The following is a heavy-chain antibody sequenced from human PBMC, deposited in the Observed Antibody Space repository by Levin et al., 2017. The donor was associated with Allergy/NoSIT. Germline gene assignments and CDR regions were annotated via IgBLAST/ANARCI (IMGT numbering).Heavy chain of an antibody. D-gene: IGHD1-14*01. Sequence: GGFLRLSCAASGFTFRSYSMNWVRQAPGKGLEWVSTISSTSTYIYYAESMKGRFTISRDNAKNSVYLQMSSLRAEDTAVYYCSRDLSFGNPQGFDCWGQGTLVTVSS. V-gene: IGHV3-21*01. CDR3: SRDLSFGNPQGFDC. CDR1: GFTFRSYS. CDR2: ISSTSTYI. J-gene: IGHJ4*02.